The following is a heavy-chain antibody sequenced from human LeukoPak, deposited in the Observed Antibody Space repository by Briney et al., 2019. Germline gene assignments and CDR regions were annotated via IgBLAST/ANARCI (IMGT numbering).Heavy chain of an antibody. V-gene: IGHV1-2*04. Sequence: ASVKVSCKASGYTITDYYLHWVRQAPGQGLEWKGWVIPNTGGTNYAQKFQDWVTMSSDTSISTAYMELSRLRSDDTAVYYCARDRRWDSSSWYEFDYWGQGTLVTVSS. D-gene: IGHD6-13*01. CDR3: ARDRRWDSSSWYEFDY. J-gene: IGHJ4*02. CDR1: GYTITDYY. CDR2: VIPNTGGT.